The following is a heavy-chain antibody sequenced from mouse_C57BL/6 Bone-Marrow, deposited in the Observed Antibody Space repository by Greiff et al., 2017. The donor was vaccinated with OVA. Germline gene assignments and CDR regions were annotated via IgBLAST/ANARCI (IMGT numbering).Heavy chain of an antibody. J-gene: IGHJ3*01. Sequence: VQLVESGAELMKPGASVKLSCKASGYTFTGYWIEWVKQRPGHGLEWIGEILPGGGSTNYNEKLKGKATFTADTSSNTAYMHLSSLTTEDSAIYYCARVCDSGSWFAYWGQGTPVTVSA. V-gene: IGHV1-9*01. CDR3: ARVCDSGSWFAY. D-gene: IGHD1-3*01. CDR2: ILPGGGST. CDR1: GYTFTGYW.